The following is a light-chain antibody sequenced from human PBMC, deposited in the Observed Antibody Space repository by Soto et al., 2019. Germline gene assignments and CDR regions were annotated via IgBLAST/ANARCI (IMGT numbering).Light chain of an antibody. CDR3: QQSYSTPVT. CDR2: AAS. J-gene: IGKJ1*01. V-gene: IGKV1-39*01. Sequence: DIQITQSPSSLSASVGDRVTTTCRASQSISSYLNWYQQKPGKAPKLLIYAASSLQSGVPSRFSGGGSGTDFTLTISSLQPEDFATYYCQQSYSTPVTFGQGTKVDIK. CDR1: QSISSY.